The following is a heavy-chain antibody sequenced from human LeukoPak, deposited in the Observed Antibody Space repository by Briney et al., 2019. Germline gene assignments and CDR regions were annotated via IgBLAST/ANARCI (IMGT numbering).Heavy chain of an antibody. J-gene: IGHJ5*02. CDR2: IRSDSSAI. V-gene: IGHV3-48*01. CDR1: GFSFGDYS. Sequence: GGSLRLSCAASGFSFGDYSMTWVRQAPGKGLEWVSYIRSDSSAIYYADSVKGRFTISRDNAKKSLYLQMNSLRAEDTAVYYCASREGYYYDSSGIALGTWGQGTLVTVSS. CDR3: ASREGYYYDSSGIALGT. D-gene: IGHD3-22*01.